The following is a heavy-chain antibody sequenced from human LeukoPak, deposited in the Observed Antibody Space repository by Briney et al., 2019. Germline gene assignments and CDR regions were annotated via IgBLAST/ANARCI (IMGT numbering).Heavy chain of an antibody. CDR2: IGGSGGST. D-gene: IGHD3-22*01. CDR1: GPTFSSYA. CDR3: AKINLYQTYDSSGPHFDY. J-gene: IGHJ4*02. V-gene: IGHV3-23*01. Sequence: SGGSLRLSRAPSGPTFSSYAMSWARQAPGKGLEWVSAIGGSGGSTYYAASVKGRFTISRDNSKNTLYLQMNSLRAEDTAVYYCAKINLYQTYDSSGPHFDYWGQGTLVTVSS.